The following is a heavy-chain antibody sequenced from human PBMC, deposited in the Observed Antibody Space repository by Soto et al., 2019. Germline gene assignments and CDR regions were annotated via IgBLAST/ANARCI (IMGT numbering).Heavy chain of an antibody. CDR3: ARQARITMVRGGPRLGWFDP. J-gene: IGHJ5*02. V-gene: IGHV4-30-2*01. D-gene: IGHD3-10*01. CDR1: GGSISSGGYS. Sequence: SETLSLTCAVSGGSISSGGYSWSWIRQPPGKGLEWIGYIYHSGSTYYNQSLKNRVTISVDRSKNQFSLKLSSVTAADTAVYYCARQARITMVRGGPRLGWFDPWGQGTLVTVSS. CDR2: IYHSGST.